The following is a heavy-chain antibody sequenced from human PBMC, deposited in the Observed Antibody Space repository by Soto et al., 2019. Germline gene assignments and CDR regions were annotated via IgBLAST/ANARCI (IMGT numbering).Heavy chain of an antibody. D-gene: IGHD3-10*01. J-gene: IGHJ3*02. CDR3: AGAAAGVCSFDI. Sequence: QVQLVESGGGVVQPGRSLRLSCAASGFTFSSYGMHWVRQAPGKGLEWVAVISYEGSNKYYADSVTGRFNISRDNAKNSLYLQMNGLRAEDTVSDYCAGAAAGVCSFDIWGQGTLVIVCS. V-gene: IGHV3-30*03. CDR2: ISYEGSNK. CDR1: GFTFSSYG.